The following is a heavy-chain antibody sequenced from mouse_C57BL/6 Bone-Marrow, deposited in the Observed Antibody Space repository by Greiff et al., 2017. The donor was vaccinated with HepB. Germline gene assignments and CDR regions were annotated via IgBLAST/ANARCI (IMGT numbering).Heavy chain of an antibody. CDR3: ARRRGTGTGFAY. V-gene: IGHV2-2*01. CDR1: GFSLTSYG. CDR2: IWSGGST. J-gene: IGHJ3*01. D-gene: IGHD4-1*01. Sequence: QVQLKESGPGLVQPSQSLSITCTVSGFSLTSYGVHWVRQSPGKGLEWLGVIWSGGSTDYNAAFISRLSISKDNSKSQVFFKMNSLQADDTAIYYCARRRGTGTGFAYWGQGTLVTVSA.